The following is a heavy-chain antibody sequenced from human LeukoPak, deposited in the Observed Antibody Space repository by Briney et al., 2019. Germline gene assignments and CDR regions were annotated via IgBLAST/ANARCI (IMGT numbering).Heavy chain of an antibody. Sequence: SETLSLTCTVSGGSISSYYWSWIRQPAGKGLEWIARIYTSGSTNYNPSLKSRVAMSVDTSKNQFSLKLSSVTAADTAVYYCARDRKLTGYYAPWFDPWGQGTLVTVSS. D-gene: IGHD3-9*01. J-gene: IGHJ5*02. CDR2: IYTSGST. CDR1: GGSISSYY. CDR3: ARDRKLTGYYAPWFDP. V-gene: IGHV4-4*07.